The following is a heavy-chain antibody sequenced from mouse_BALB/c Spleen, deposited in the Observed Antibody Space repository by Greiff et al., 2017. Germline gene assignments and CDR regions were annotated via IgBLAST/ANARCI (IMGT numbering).Heavy chain of an antibody. CDR1: GYTFTDYW. CDR3: ARVYYYGDAMDY. V-gene: IGHV1-69*01. D-gene: IGHD1-1*01. J-gene: IGHJ4*01. Sequence: QVQLQQPGAELVMPGASVKMSCKASGYTFTDYWMHWVKQRPGQGLEWIGAIDTSDSYTSYNQKFQGKATITADTSSNTAYLQLSSLTSEDTAVYYCARVYYYGDAMDYWGQGTSVTVSS. CDR2: IDTSDSYT.